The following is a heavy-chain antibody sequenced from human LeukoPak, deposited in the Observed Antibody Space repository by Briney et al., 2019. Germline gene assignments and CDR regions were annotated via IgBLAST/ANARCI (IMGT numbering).Heavy chain of an antibody. D-gene: IGHD3-9*01. J-gene: IGHJ4*02. CDR3: AKWGDFDILTGYYVSDF. CDR1: GFTFSSYA. V-gene: IGHV3-23*01. CDR2: VTGSGGST. Sequence: GRSLRLSCAASGFTFSSYAMHWVRQAPGKGLEWVSAVTGSGGSTYYADSVKGRFTISRDNSRNTLFLQMNSLRAEDTAIYYCAKWGDFDILTGYYVSDFWGQGTLVTVSS.